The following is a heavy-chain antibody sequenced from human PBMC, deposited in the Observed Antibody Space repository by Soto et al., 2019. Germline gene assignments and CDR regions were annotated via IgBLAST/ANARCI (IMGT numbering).Heavy chain of an antibody. CDR3: ARGFRTTTIFGWEYGMDF. D-gene: IGHD3-3*01. CDR2: INPGDHST. CDR1: VYSFTSYY. V-gene: IGHV1-46*01. Sequence: SEKVACKSSVYSFTSYYMHWMRQAPGQAFEWMGIINPGDHSTRYSHNFQGRVAMTSDTSTSTVYLELSSLRDEDTAVYYCARGFRTTTIFGWEYGMDFWGQGTTVTVSS. J-gene: IGHJ6*02.